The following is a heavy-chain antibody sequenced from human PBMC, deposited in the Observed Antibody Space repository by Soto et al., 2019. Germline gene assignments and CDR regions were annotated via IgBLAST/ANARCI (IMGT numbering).Heavy chain of an antibody. Sequence: QVQLQESGPGLVKPSETLSLTCTVSGGSINSYCWSWIRQPPGKGLEWIAYIFDSGNANYNPSLKSRVPISVDTSKNQFSLKLTSVTAADTAVYYCARHRRTTVAKFYFDNWGQGALVTVSS. J-gene: IGHJ4*02. CDR1: GGSINSYC. V-gene: IGHV4-59*08. D-gene: IGHD4-4*01. CDR2: IFDSGNA. CDR3: ARHRRTTVAKFYFDN.